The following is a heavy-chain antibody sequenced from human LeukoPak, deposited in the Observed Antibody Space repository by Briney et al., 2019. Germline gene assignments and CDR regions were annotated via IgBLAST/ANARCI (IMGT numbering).Heavy chain of an antibody. CDR3: AKGSYYDNSGRAYFDY. D-gene: IGHD3-22*01. Sequence: GGSLRLSCAASGFTFSSYAMNWVRQAPGKGLGWVSVISASGGSTDYADSVKGRLTISRDNSKNTLYLQVNSLRAEDTAVYYCAKGSYYDNSGRAYFDYWGQGTLVTVSS. CDR1: GFTFSSYA. V-gene: IGHV3-23*01. CDR2: ISASGGST. J-gene: IGHJ4*02.